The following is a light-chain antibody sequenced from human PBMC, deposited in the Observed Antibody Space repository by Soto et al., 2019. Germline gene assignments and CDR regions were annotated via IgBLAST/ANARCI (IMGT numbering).Light chain of an antibody. CDR2: GAS. J-gene: IGKJ4*01. CDR1: QSVSSN. V-gene: IGKV3-15*01. Sequence: TLAPGALSLSPGERATLSCRASQSVSSNLAWYQQKPGQAPRFLIYGASTRATGIPARFSGSGSGTEFTLTISSLQSEDFAVYYCQQYDNWPLTFGGGTKVDIK. CDR3: QQYDNWPLT.